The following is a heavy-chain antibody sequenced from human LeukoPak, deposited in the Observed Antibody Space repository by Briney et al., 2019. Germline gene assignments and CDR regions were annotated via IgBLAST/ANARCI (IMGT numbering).Heavy chain of an antibody. D-gene: IGHD5-18*01. J-gene: IGHJ4*02. CDR2: ISSSSSYI. CDR3: AREGAMAFDY. Sequence: GGSLRLSCAASGFTFSSYSMNLVRQAPGKGLEWVSSISSSSSYIYYADSVKGRFTISRDNAKNSLYLQMNSLRAEDTAVYYCAREGAMAFDYWGQGTLVTVSS. CDR1: GFTFSSYS. V-gene: IGHV3-21*01.